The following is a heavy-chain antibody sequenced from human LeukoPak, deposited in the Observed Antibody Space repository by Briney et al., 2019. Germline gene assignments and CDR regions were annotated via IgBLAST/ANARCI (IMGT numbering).Heavy chain of an antibody. CDR3: AKVPSVAAATPDY. J-gene: IGHJ4*02. CDR2: ISYDGSNK. D-gene: IGHD2-2*02. Sequence: GGSLRLSCAASGFTFSSYAMHWVRQAPGKGLEWVAVISYDGSNKYYADSVKGRFTISRDNSKNTLYLQMNSLRAEDTAVYYCAKVPSVAAATPDYWGQGTLVTVSS. V-gene: IGHV3-30*04. CDR1: GFTFSSYA.